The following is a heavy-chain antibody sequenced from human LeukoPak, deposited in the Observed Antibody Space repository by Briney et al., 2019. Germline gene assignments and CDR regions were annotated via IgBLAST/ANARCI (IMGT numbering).Heavy chain of an antibody. CDR1: GASISNSNW. J-gene: IGHJ4*02. D-gene: IGHD3-22*01. CDR3: ASRAPRYNYDRYLPIDY. CDR2: IYHSGST. Sequence: SGTLSLTCAVTGASISNSNWWTWVRQPPGKGLEWIGEIYHSGSTNYKTSPKSRATISVDKSKNQFSLKLNSVTAADTAVYYCASRAPRYNYDRYLPIDYWGQGTLVTVSS. V-gene: IGHV4-4*02.